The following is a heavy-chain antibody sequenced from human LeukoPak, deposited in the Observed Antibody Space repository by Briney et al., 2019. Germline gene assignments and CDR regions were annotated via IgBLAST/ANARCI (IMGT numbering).Heavy chain of an antibody. D-gene: IGHD3-10*01. J-gene: IGHJ6*02. CDR2: ISGSGGST. CDR1: GFTVSRNF. V-gene: IGHV3-23*01. Sequence: PGGSLRLSCAASGFTVSRNFMTWVRQAPGKGLEWVSLISGSGGSTYYADPVKGRFTISRDNSKNTLYLQMNSLRAEDTAVYYCAKNYGSGAGAWYYGMDVWGQGTTVSVSS. CDR3: AKNYGSGAGAWYYGMDV.